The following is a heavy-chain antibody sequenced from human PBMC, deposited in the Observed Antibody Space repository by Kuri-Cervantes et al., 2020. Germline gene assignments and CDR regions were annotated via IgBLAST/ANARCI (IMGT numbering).Heavy chain of an antibody. V-gene: IGHV3-9*01. Sequence: GGSLRLSCAASGFTFDDYAMHWVRQAPGKGLEWVSGISWNSGSIGYADSVKGRFTISRDNAKNSLYLQMNSLRAEDTAVYYCAKEEGIAAAGIDAFDIWGQGTMVTVSS. CDR3: AKEEGIAAAGIDAFDI. CDR1: GFTFDDYA. J-gene: IGHJ3*02. D-gene: IGHD6-13*01. CDR2: ISWNSGSI.